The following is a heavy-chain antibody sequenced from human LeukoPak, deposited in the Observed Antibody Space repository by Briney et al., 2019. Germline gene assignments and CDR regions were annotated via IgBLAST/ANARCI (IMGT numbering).Heavy chain of an antibody. CDR3: ARAPVLRFLEWLSHYFDY. CDR2: MNPNSGNT. V-gene: IGHV1-8*01. J-gene: IGHJ4*02. Sequence: ASVKVSCKASGYTFTSYDINWVRQATGQGLEWMGWMNPNSGNTGYAQKFQGRVTMTRNTSISTAYMGLSSLRSEDTAVYYCARAPVLRFLEWLSHYFDYWGQGTLVTASS. D-gene: IGHD3-3*01. CDR1: GYTFTSYD.